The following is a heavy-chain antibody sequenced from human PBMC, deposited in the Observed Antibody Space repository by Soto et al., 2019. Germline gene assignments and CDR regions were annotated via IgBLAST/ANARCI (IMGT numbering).Heavy chain of an antibody. CDR3: AREVGATFADY. Sequence: PSETLSLTCTVSGGSISSYYWSWIRQPPGKGLEWIGYIYFRGSTNYNPSLKSRVTISVDTSKNQFSLKLSSVTAADTAVYYCAREVGATFADYWGQGTLVTVSS. J-gene: IGHJ4*02. CDR2: IYFRGST. CDR1: GGSISSYY. D-gene: IGHD1-26*01. V-gene: IGHV4-59*01.